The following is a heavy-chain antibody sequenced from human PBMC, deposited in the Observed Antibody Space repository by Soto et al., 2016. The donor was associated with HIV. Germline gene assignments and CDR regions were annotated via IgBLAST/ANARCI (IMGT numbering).Heavy chain of an antibody. CDR2: ISGSGGST. J-gene: IGHJ4*02. Sequence: EVRLLESGGGLVQPGGSLRLSCAASGFTFSSYAMSWVRQAPGKGLEWVSVISGSGGSTYYADSVKGRFTISRDNSKNTLYLQMNSQRAEDTAVYYCAKGAMIVVVITLPDYWGQGTLVTVSS. V-gene: IGHV3-23*01. CDR3: AKGAMIVVVITLPDY. CDR1: GFTFSSYA. D-gene: IGHD3-22*01.